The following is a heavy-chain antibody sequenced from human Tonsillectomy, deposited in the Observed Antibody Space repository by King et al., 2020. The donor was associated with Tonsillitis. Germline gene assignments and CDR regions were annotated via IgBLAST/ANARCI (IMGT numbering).Heavy chain of an antibody. CDR1: GGSISSSDHY. V-gene: IGHV4-39*01. D-gene: IGHD1-26*01. CDR3: ARSVSGSFDY. Sequence: QLQESGPGVVKPSEPLSLTCTVSGGSISSSDHYWAWIRQPPGKGREWIGYMYYSGSIFYNPSLKSRITISGGTSENRFSLKLSSVTAADTAVYFCARSVSGSFDYWGQGALVTVSS. J-gene: IGHJ4*02. CDR2: MYYSGSI.